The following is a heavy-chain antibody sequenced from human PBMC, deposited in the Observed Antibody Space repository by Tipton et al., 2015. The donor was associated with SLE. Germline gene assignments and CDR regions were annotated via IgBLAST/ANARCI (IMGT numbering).Heavy chain of an antibody. CDR1: GGSISSGSYY. D-gene: IGHD6-13*01. J-gene: IGHJ4*02. Sequence: TLSLTCTVSGGSISSGSYYWSWIRQPAGQGLEWIGYIYTSGSTDYNPSLKSRVTISVDTSKSQFSLKMGSVTAADTAVYYCARTGYSSSWSFDSWGQGTLVTVSS. V-gene: IGHV4-61*09. CDR3: ARTGYSSSWSFDS. CDR2: IYTSGST.